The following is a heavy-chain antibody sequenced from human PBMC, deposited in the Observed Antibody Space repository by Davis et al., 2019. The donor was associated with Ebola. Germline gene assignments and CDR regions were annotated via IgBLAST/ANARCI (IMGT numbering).Heavy chain of an antibody. CDR2: ILYDGGNE. J-gene: IGHJ6*02. V-gene: IGHV3-30*02. D-gene: IGHD6-13*01. CDR1: GFTFSSYG. CDR3: AKCGEGSSSSWFPHSYYYGMDV. Sequence: GESLKISCAASGFTFSSYGMHWVRQAPGKGLEWVALILYDGGNEYYADSVKGRFTISRDNSKNTLFLQMNSLRAEDTAVYYCAKCGEGSSSSWFPHSYYYGMDVWGRGTTVTVSS.